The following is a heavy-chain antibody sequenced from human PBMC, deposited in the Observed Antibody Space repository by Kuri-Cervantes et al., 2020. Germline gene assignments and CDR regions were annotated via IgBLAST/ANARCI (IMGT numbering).Heavy chain of an antibody. CDR2: ISYDGSNK. V-gene: IGHV3-30*03. D-gene: IGHD2-21*02. CDR1: GFTFSSYG. J-gene: IGHJ5*02. CDR3: ARVPGDQESNWFDP. Sequence: LSLTCAASGFTFSSYGMHWVRQAPGKGLEWVAVISYDGSNKYYADSVKGRFTISRDDAKNSLYLQMNSLRAEDTAVYYCARVPGDQESNWFDPWGQGTLVTVSS.